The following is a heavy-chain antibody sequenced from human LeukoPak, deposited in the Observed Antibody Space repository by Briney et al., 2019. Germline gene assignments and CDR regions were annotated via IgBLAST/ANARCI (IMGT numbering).Heavy chain of an antibody. J-gene: IGHJ4*02. Sequence: ASVKVSCKASGYTFTSYGISWVRQAPGQGLEWVGWISAYNGNTNYAQKLQGRVTMTTDTSTRTAYMELRSLRSDDTAVYYCARDDYGDYGRGYFDYWGQGTLDSVSS. CDR3: ARDDYGDYGRGYFDY. V-gene: IGHV1-18*01. CDR1: GYTFTSYG. D-gene: IGHD4-17*01. CDR2: ISAYNGNT.